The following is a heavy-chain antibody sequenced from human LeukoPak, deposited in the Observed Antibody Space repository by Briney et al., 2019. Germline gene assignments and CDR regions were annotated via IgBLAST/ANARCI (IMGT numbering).Heavy chain of an antibody. J-gene: IGHJ4*02. Sequence: KPSETLSLTCSVSGGSISSYYWSWIRQPPGKGLEWIGEINHSGSTNYNPSLKSRVTISVDTSKNQFSLKLSSVTAADTAVYYCARHVWWSGSYAGYFDYWGQGTLVTVSS. V-gene: IGHV4-34*01. CDR2: INHSGST. D-gene: IGHD1-26*01. CDR3: ARHVWWSGSYAGYFDY. CDR1: GGSISSYY.